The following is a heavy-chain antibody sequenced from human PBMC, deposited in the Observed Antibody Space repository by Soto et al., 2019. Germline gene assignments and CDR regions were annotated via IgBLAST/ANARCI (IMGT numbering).Heavy chain of an antibody. J-gene: IGHJ2*01. CDR1: GFSFTNAW. CDR2: IKSKTDGGTA. CDR3: AKRPPTHYWYTHL. Sequence: GSLRLSCAASGFSFTNAWMSWVRQVPGKGLEWVGRIKSKTDGGTADYAAPVKGRFTISRDDSKNTVYLQMNSLKSEDTAVYYCAKRPPTHYWYTHLWGRGTLVTVSS. D-gene: IGHD1-1*01. V-gene: IGHV3-15*01.